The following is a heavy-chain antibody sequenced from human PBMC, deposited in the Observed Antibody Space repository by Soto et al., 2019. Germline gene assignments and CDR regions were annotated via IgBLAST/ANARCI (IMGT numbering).Heavy chain of an antibody. V-gene: IGHV3-23*01. CDR2: ISGSGGGT. CDR3: AKHLSNGSPDY. CDR1: GFTFSSYA. Sequence: GGSLRLSCAASGFTFSSYAMSWVRQAPGKGLEWVSLISGSGGGTYYADSVKGRFTISRDNVKSTLYLQMNSLRAEDTAVFYCAKHLSNGSPDYWGQGTLVTVSS. D-gene: IGHD2-8*01. J-gene: IGHJ4*02.